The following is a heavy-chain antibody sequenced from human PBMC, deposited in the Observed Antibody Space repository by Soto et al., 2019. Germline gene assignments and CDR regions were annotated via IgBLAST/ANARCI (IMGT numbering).Heavy chain of an antibody. CDR3: VRDGNTSIQGDLSHYNGLDV. D-gene: IGHD3-10*01. V-gene: IGHV3-74*01. CDR1: GFTFSTYW. Sequence: PGGSLRLSCAASGFTFSTYWMHWIRQVPGKGLEWVSRINSDASHTYYADSVKGRFTISRDNAKNTLHLEMNSLRAEDTAVYYCVRDGNTSIQGDLSHYNGLDVWGQGTTVTVSS. J-gene: IGHJ6*02. CDR2: INSDASHT.